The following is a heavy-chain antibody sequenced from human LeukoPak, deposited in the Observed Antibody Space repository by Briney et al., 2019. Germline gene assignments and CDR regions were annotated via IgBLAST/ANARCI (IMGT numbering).Heavy chain of an antibody. J-gene: IGHJ4*02. D-gene: IGHD2-2*01. CDR1: GFTFSSYA. Sequence: PGGSLRLSCAASGFTFSSYAMSWVRQAPGKGLEWVSAISGSGGSTYYADSVKGRFAISRDNSKHTVYLQMNSLRAEDTAVYYCANRRCTGTSCYLDYWGQGTLVTVSS. CDR2: ISGSGGST. CDR3: ANRRCTGTSCYLDY. V-gene: IGHV3-23*01.